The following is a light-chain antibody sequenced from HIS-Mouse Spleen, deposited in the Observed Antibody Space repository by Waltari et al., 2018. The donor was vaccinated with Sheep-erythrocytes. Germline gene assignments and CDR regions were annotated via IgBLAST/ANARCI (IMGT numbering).Light chain of an antibody. Sequence: DIQMTQSPSTLSASVGDRVTITCRASQSISSWLAWYQQKPGKAPKLLFYKASSLESGGPSRFSGSGSGTEFTLTISSLQPDDCATYYCQQYNSYPLTFGGGTKVEIK. CDR3: QQYNSYPLT. CDR1: QSISSW. CDR2: KAS. J-gene: IGKJ4*01. V-gene: IGKV1-5*03.